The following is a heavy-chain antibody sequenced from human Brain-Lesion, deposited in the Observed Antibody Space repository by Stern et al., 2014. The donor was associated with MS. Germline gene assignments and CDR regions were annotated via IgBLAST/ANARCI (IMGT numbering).Heavy chain of an antibody. CDR3: ATGDFRQQLVPGPYYFYGMDV. CDR2: FDPEDGET. D-gene: IGHD6-13*01. J-gene: IGHJ6*02. Sequence: QMQLVQSGAEVKKPGASVKVSCKVSGYTLTDLSMHWVRQAPGKGLEWMGTFDPEDGETIYAQKFQVRVTMTEDTSTDTAYMELSSLRSEDTAVYYCATGDFRQQLVPGPYYFYGMDVWGQGTTVTVS. V-gene: IGHV1-24*01. CDR1: GYTLTDLS.